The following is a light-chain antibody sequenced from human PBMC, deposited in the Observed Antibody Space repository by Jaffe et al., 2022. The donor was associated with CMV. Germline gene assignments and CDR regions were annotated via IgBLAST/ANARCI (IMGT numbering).Light chain of an antibody. Sequence: EIVLTQSPGTLSLSPGERATLSCRASQSLRSVYLAWYQQKLGQSPRLLIYGASSRATGIPDRFSGSGSGTDFTLTINRLQPEDFAVYYCQQYGSSPFTFGPGTKVDIK. J-gene: IGKJ3*01. V-gene: IGKV3-20*01. CDR3: QQYGSSPFT. CDR2: GAS. CDR1: QSLRSVY.